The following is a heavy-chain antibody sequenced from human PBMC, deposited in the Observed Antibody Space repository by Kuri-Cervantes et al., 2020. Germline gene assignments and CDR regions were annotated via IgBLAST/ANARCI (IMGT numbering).Heavy chain of an antibody. CDR3: AKIGALGIDSALIDY. D-gene: IGHD7-27*01. CDR1: GFTFSSYA. CDR2: ISYDGSNK. Sequence: GGSLRLSCAASGFTFSSYAMHWVRQAPGKGLEWVAVISYDGSNKYYADSVKGRFTISRDNSKNTLYLQMDSLRAEDTAVYYCAKIGALGIDSALIDYWGQGTLVTVSS. J-gene: IGHJ4*02. V-gene: IGHV3-30-3*02.